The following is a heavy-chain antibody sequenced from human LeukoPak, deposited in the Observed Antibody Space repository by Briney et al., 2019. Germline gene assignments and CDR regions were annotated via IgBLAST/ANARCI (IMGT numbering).Heavy chain of an antibody. V-gene: IGHV4-39*07. J-gene: IGHJ5*02. CDR3: ASLNDYSNPA. CDR1: GGSISSSSYY. Sequence: SETLSLTCTVSGGSISSSSYYWGWIRQPPGKGLEWIGSIYYSGSTNYNPSLKSRVTISVDTSKNQFSLKLSSVTAADTAVYYCASLNDYSNPAWGQGTLVTVSS. CDR2: IYYSGST. D-gene: IGHD4-11*01.